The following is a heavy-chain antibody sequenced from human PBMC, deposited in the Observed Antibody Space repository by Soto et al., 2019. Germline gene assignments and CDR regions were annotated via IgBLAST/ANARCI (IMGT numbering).Heavy chain of an antibody. CDR2: ISGSGGST. J-gene: IGHJ4*02. D-gene: IGHD3-9*01. Sequence: GGSLRLSCAASGFTFSSYSMSWVRQAPGKGLEWISAISGSGGSTYYADSVKGRFTISRDKSKNTLYLQMNSLRAEDTAVYYCAKFPHYDILTGPFDYWGQGTLVTVSS. V-gene: IGHV3-23*01. CDR3: AKFPHYDILTGPFDY. CDR1: GFTFSSYS.